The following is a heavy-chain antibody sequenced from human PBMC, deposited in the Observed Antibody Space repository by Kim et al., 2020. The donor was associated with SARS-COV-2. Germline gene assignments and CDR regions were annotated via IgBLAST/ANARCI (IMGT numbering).Heavy chain of an antibody. CDR2: INHSGST. CDR3: ARSGARIFDY. CDR1: GGSFSGYY. Sequence: SETLSLTCAVYGGSFSGYYWSWIRQPPGKGLEWIGEINHSGSTNYNPSLKSRVTISVDTSKNQFSLKLSSVTAADTAVYYCARSGARIFDYWGQGTLVTVSS. D-gene: IGHD3-10*01. V-gene: IGHV4-34*01. J-gene: IGHJ4*02.